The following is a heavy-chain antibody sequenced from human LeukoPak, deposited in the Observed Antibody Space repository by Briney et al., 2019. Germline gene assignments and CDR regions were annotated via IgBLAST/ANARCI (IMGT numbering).Heavy chain of an antibody. CDR1: GHTFTTYA. CDR3: ARRIGYFDWPFDY. D-gene: IGHD3-9*01. V-gene: IGHV1-3*04. J-gene: IGHJ4*02. Sequence: WASVTVSCKASGHTFTTYAVHWVRQAPGQRLEWMGWLNTGNGNTKYSQNFQGRVTITRDISASTAYMDLSSLRSEDTAVYYCARRIGYFDWPFDYWGQGTLVTVSS. CDR2: LNTGNGNT.